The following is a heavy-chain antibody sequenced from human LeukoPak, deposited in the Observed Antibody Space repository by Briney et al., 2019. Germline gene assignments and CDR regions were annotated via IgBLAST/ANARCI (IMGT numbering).Heavy chain of an antibody. Sequence: ASVKVSCKASGYTFTSYGISWVRQAPGQGLEWMGWIGAYNGNTNYAQKLQGRVTMTTDTSTSTAYMELRSLRSDDTAVYYCARDLFTYGDYYPCVYWGQGTLVTVSS. D-gene: IGHD4-17*01. CDR3: ARDLFTYGDYYPCVY. V-gene: IGHV1-18*01. CDR2: IGAYNGNT. CDR1: GYTFTSYG. J-gene: IGHJ4*02.